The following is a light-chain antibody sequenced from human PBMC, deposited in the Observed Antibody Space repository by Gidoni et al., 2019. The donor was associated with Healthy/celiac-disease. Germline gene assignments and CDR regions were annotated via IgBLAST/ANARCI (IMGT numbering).Light chain of an antibody. Sequence: ESVLIQSPATLPLAPGERATLSRRASQSVSSYLAWYKQKPGQDPRLLIYDASNRATGIPAMFSGSGSGTDFALTISSLEPEAFAVDFCQQRSNWPPKTFAQGTKVEIK. CDR3: QQRSNWPPKT. CDR1: QSVSSY. V-gene: IGKV3-11*01. CDR2: DAS. J-gene: IGKJ1*01.